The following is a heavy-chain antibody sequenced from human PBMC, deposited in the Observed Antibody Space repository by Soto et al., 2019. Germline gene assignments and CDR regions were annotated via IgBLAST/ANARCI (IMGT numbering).Heavy chain of an antibody. CDR2: INSDGSYI. J-gene: IGHJ4*02. D-gene: IGHD2-15*01. Sequence: GGSLRLSCVVSEFTFSSSWMHWVRQGPGKGLMWVSRINSDGSYINYADSVKGRFTTSRDNAKNMLYLQMTSLRAEDTALYYCVTGWSEYWGQGALVTVSS. CDR3: VTGWSEY. V-gene: IGHV3-74*01. CDR1: EFTFSSSW.